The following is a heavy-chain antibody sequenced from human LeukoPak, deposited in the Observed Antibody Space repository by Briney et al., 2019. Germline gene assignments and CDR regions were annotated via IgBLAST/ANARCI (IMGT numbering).Heavy chain of an antibody. D-gene: IGHD4-17*01. Sequence: SETLSLTCAVSGYSISIGYYWGWIRQPPGKGLEWIGSIYHSGSTYYNPSLKSRVTISVDTSKNQFSLKLSSVTAADTAVYYCARFYGRAFDYWGQGTLVTVSS. J-gene: IGHJ4*02. CDR3: ARFYGRAFDY. CDR2: IYHSGST. V-gene: IGHV4-38-2*01. CDR1: GYSISIGYY.